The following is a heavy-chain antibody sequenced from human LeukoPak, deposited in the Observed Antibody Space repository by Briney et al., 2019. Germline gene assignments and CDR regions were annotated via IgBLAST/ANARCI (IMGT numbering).Heavy chain of an antibody. Sequence: ASVKVSCKAAGSTFTSYYMHWVRQAPGQGLEWMGIINPSGGSTSYAQKFQGRVTMTEDTSTDTAYMELSSLRSEDTAVYYCATGGSGTNDYWGPGTLVTVSS. CDR2: INPSGGST. CDR3: ATGGSGTNDY. CDR1: GSTFTSYY. D-gene: IGHD3-16*01. J-gene: IGHJ4*02. V-gene: IGHV1-46*01.